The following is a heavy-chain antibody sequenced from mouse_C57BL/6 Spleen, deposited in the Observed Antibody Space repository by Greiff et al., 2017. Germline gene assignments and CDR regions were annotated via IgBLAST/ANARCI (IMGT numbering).Heavy chain of an antibody. CDR2: IRYDGSN. J-gene: IGHJ2*01. CDR1: GYSITSGYY. D-gene: IGHD1-1*01. V-gene: IGHV3-6*01. Sequence: EVHLVESGPGLVKPSQSLSLTCSVTGYSITSGYYWNWIRQFPGNQLEWMGYIRYDGSNNYNPSLKNRISITRDTSKNQFFLTLNSVTTEDTATYYCARAITTVVADYWGQGTTLTVAS. CDR3: ARAITTVVADY.